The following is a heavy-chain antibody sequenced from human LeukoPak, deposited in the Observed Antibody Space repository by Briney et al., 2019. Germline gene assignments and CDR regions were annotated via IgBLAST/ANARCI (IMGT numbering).Heavy chain of an antibody. V-gene: IGHV3-48*03. Sequence: GGSLRLSCAASGFTFSSYEMNWVRQGPGKGVGWGSYISSSGSAIYYADSVKGRFTISRDNAQNSLYLQMNTLRAANTAVYYSARVAPHSSSWYYFFDYWGQKTRVTVSS. D-gene: IGHD6-13*01. CDR1: GFTFSSYE. CDR2: ISSSGSAI. J-gene: IGHJ4*02. CDR3: ARVAPHSSSWYYFFDY.